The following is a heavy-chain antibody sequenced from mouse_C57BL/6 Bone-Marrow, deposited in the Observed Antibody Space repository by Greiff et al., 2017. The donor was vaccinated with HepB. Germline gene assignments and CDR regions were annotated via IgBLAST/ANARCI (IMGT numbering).Heavy chain of an antibody. Sequence: QVQLKESGAELARPGASVKLSCKASGYTFTSYGISWVKQRTGQGLEWIGEIYPRSGNTYYNEKFKGKATLTADKSSSTAYMELRSLTSEDSAVYFCASLITTVVANWYFDVWGTGTTVTVSS. V-gene: IGHV1-81*01. CDR3: ASLITTVVANWYFDV. CDR2: IYPRSGNT. J-gene: IGHJ1*03. CDR1: GYTFTSYG. D-gene: IGHD1-1*01.